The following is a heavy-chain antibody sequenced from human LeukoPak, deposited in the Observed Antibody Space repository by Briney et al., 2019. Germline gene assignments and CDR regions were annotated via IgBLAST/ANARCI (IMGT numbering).Heavy chain of an antibody. Sequence: PSQTLSLTCTVSGGSISSGDYYWSWIRQPPGKGREWIGYIYYSGSTYYNPSLKSRVTISVDTSKNQFSLKLSSVTAADTAVYYCARYEYSSEAGFDYWGQGTLVTVSS. CDR1: GGSISSGDYY. CDR2: IYYSGST. J-gene: IGHJ4*02. D-gene: IGHD6-6*01. CDR3: ARYEYSSEAGFDY. V-gene: IGHV4-30-4*08.